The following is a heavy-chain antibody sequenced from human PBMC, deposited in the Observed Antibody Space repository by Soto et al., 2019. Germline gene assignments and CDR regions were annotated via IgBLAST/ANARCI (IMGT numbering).Heavy chain of an antibody. V-gene: IGHV3-30*04. CDR1: GFILSDFA. CDR2: ILKDGKSK. J-gene: IGHJ5*02. Sequence: QVQLVESGGGVVQPGGSLRLSCAASGFILSDFAMHWVRQAPGRGLEWVAVILKDGKSKYYADSVRGRFTISSDTSKDTIFLQLTSLRLDDSAVYYCAKTGCNGGSCFSWFDPWGQGTPVIVS. CDR3: AKTGCNGGSCFSWFDP. D-gene: IGHD2-15*01.